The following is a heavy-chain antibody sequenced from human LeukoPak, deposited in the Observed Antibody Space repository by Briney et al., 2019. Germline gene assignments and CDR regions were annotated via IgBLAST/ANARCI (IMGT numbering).Heavy chain of an antibody. CDR3: AKGLDGSGSTH. J-gene: IGHJ4*02. V-gene: IGHV3-23*01. Sequence: GGSLRLSCAASGFTFSSYAMSWVRQAPGKGLEWVSAISGSGGTTYYADSVKGRFTISRDNSKNTLHLQMNSLTAEDTAVYYCAKGLDGSGSTHWGQGTLVTVSS. CDR2: ISGSGGTT. D-gene: IGHD3-10*01. CDR1: GFTFSSYA.